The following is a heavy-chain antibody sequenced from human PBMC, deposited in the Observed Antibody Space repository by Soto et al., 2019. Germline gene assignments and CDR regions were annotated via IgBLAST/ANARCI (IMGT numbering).Heavy chain of an antibody. D-gene: IGHD5-12*01. V-gene: IGHV4-39*01. CDR3: ATQGVSTVYSFDY. CDR2: IYYSGST. J-gene: IGHJ4*02. CDR1: GGSISSSSYY. Sequence: SETLSLTCTVSGGSISSSSYYWGWIRQPPGKGLEWIGSIYYSGSTYYNPSLKSRVTISVDTSKNQFSLKLSSVTAADTAVYYCATQGVSTVYSFDYWGQGTLVTVSS.